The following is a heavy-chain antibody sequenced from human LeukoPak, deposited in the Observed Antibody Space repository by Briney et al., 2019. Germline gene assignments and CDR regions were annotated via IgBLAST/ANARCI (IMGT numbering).Heavy chain of an antibody. Sequence: SETLSLTCTVSGGSISSSSYYWGWIRQPPGKGLEWIGSIYYSGSTYYNPSLKSRVTISADTSKNQFSLKLSSVTAADTAVYYCARLKATYYYDSSGYYDYWGQGTLVTVSS. CDR3: ARLKATYYYDSSGYYDY. D-gene: IGHD3-22*01. CDR2: IYYSGST. J-gene: IGHJ4*02. CDR1: GGSISSSSYY. V-gene: IGHV4-39*01.